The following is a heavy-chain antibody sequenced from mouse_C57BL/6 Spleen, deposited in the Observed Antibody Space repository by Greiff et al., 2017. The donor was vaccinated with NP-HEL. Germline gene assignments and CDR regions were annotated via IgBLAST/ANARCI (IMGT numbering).Heavy chain of an antibody. CDR1: GYTFTSYW. J-gene: IGHJ1*03. V-gene: IGHV1-55*01. CDR2: IYPGSGST. CDR3: ARGGPWYFDV. Sequence: QVQLQQPGAELVKPGASVKMSCKASGYTFTSYWITWVKQRPGQGLEWIGDIYPGSGSTNYTEKFKSKATLTVDTSSSTAYMQLSSLTSEDSAVYYCARGGPWYFDVWGTGTTVTVSS.